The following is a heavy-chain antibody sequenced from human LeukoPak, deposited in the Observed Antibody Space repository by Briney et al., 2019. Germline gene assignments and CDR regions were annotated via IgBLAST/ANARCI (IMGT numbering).Heavy chain of an antibody. D-gene: IGHD4-17*01. Sequence: SQTLSLTCSVSGGSISSGGYYWSWIRQHPGKGLEWIWYIYYSGSTYYNPSLKSRVTISVDTSKNQFSLKLSSVTAADTAVYYCAREDYGDYNWFDPWGQGTLVTVSS. V-gene: IGHV4-31*03. CDR3: AREDYGDYNWFDP. J-gene: IGHJ5*02. CDR1: GGSISSGGYY. CDR2: IYYSGST.